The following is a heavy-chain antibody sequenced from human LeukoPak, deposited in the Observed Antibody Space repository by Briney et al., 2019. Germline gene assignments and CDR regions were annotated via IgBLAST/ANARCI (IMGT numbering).Heavy chain of an antibody. CDR1: GYTFTTYG. CDR3: ARGTYDSSGYYYLFDY. CDR2: ISTYNGNT. J-gene: IGHJ4*02. D-gene: IGHD3-22*01. V-gene: IGHV1-18*01. Sequence: ASVKVSCKASGYTFTTYGISWVRQAPGQGLEWMGWISTYNGNTNYAQKLQGRVTMTTDTSTSTAYMELRSLRSDDTAVYYCARGTYDSSGYYYLFDYWGQGTLVTVSS.